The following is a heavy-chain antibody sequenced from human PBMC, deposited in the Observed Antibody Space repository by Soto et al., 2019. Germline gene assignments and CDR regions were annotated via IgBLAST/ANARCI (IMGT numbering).Heavy chain of an antibody. CDR1: GGSISSYY. V-gene: IGHV4-59*01. CDR3: ARWAGYYYYYGMDV. J-gene: IGHJ6*02. CDR2: IYYSGST. Sequence: PSETLSLTCTVSGGSISSYYWSWIRQPPGKGLEWIGYIYYSGSTNYNPSLKSRVTISVDTSKNQFSLKLSSVTAADTAVYYCARWAGYYYYYGMDVWGEGTKVTVS.